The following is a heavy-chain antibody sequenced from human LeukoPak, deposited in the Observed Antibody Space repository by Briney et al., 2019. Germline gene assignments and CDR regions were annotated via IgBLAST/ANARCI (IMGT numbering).Heavy chain of an antibody. D-gene: IGHD4-17*01. CDR1: GYTFTSNW. J-gene: IGHJ5*02. V-gene: IGHV1-46*01. CDR3: ARDTSVRDEAWWFNP. Sequence: ASVKVSCKASGYTFTSNWMHWVRQAPGQGLEWMGVISPSGGSTTYAQKFQGRVTLTRDLSTSTDYLELSSLRSEDAAVYYCARDTSVRDEAWWFNPWGQGTLVIVSS. CDR2: ISPSGGST.